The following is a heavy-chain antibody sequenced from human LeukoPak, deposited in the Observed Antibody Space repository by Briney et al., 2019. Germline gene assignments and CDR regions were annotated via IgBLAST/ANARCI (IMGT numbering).Heavy chain of an antibody. D-gene: IGHD5-18*01. CDR2: INPSGGST. CDR3: ARERGYSNGRGNYFDY. Sequence: ASVKVSCKASGYTFTSYYMHWVRQAPGQGLEWMGIINPSGGSTSYAQKFQGRVTMTRDTSTSTVYMELSSLRSEDTAVYYCARERGYSNGRGNYFDYWGQGTLVTVSS. CDR1: GYTFTSYY. V-gene: IGHV1-46*01. J-gene: IGHJ4*02.